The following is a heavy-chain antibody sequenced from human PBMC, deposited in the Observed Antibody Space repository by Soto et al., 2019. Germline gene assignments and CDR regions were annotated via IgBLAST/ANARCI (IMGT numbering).Heavy chain of an antibody. CDR3: ATNYGSGSTHFDY. V-gene: IGHV1-69*02. CDR2: VIPILGMA. Sequence: QVQLVQSGAEVKKPGSSVKVSCTASEGTFNSYTISWVRQAPGQGLEWMGRVIPILGMADFAQKFQGRVMITADKSTSTAYMVLSSLISDDTAIYYCATNYGSGSTHFDYWGQGTLVTVSS. D-gene: IGHD3-10*01. CDR1: EGTFNSYT. J-gene: IGHJ4*02.